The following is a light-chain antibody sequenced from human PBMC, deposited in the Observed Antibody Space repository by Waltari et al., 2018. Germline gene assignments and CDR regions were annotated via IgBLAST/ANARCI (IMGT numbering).Light chain of an antibody. CDR3: CSYAGSSTSVV. V-gene: IGLV2-23*01. CDR2: EGS. J-gene: IGLJ2*01. Sequence: QSALTQPASVSGSPGQSITISFTGTRSDVGSYNLLSWYQQHPGKAPKLMIYEGSKRPSGVSNRFSGSKSGNTASLTISGLQAEDEADYYCCSYAGSSTSVVFGGGTKLTVL. CDR1: RSDVGSYNL.